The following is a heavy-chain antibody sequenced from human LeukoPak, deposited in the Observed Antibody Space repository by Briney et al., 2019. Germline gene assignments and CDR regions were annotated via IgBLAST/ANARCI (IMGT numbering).Heavy chain of an antibody. J-gene: IGHJ4*02. Sequence: LSGGSLRLSCAASGFTFSRYGLSWVRQAPGEGLEWVSRISANGNTYYADSVKGRFTISRDNSKNTVNLQMNSLRAEDTAVYYCAKDYSWAPECWGQGTLVTVSS. CDR1: GFTFSRYG. CDR3: AKDYSWAPEC. V-gene: IGHV3-23*01. CDR2: ISANGNT. D-gene: IGHD2-15*01.